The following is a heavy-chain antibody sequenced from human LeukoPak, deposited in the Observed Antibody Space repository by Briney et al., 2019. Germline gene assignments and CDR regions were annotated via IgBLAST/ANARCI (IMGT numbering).Heavy chain of an antibody. CDR1: GYTFTGYY. J-gene: IGHJ4*02. D-gene: IGHD2-15*01. Sequence: GASVKVSCKAPGYTFTGYYMHWVRQAPGQGLEWMGRINPNSGGTNYAQKFQGRVTMTRDTSISTAYMELSRLRSDDTAVYYCARGLEDGWPFDYWGQGTPVTVSS. CDR3: ARGLEDGWPFDY. CDR2: INPNSGGT. V-gene: IGHV1-2*06.